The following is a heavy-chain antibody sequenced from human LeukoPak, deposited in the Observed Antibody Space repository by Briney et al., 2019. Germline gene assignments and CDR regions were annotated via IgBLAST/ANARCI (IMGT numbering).Heavy chain of an antibody. CDR2: ISSSGSTI. V-gene: IGHV3-48*01. CDR1: GFTFSSYG. CDR3: ARVRAGYYFDY. Sequence: GGSLRLSCAASGFTFSSYGMNWVRQAPGKGLEWVSYISSSGSTIYYGDSVRGRFTISRDSAKNSLYLQMNSLRAEDTAVYYCARVRAGYYFDYWGQGTLVTVSS. D-gene: IGHD3-10*01. J-gene: IGHJ4*02.